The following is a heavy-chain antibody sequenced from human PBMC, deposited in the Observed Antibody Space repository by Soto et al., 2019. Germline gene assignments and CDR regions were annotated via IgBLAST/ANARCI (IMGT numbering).Heavy chain of an antibody. V-gene: IGHV2-5*02. CDR2: IYWDDDK. J-gene: IGHJ4*02. CDR3: AFRQYRSSGRFDF. D-gene: IGHD6-13*01. CDR1: GFSLSTSGVG. Sequence: QITLKESGPTLVKPTQTLTLTCTFSGFSLSTSGVGVGWIRQPPGKALEWLALIYWDDDKRHSSSLKSRLTSTKETFKNYEALTIKNLTPAGAAQSDFAFRQYRSSGRFDFWGQGNLVTVSS.